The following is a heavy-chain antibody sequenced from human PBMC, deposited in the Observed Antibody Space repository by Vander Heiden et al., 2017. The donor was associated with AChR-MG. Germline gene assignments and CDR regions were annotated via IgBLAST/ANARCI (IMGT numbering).Heavy chain of an antibody. V-gene: IGHV3-23*01. D-gene: IGHD3-9*01. Sequence: EVQVLDSGGGMVTQGGSLRLSWAATGFLLDNYAMIWVRQVPGKGLEWVSGIVGSGGFTYYADYVKGRFTISGDNSQNTVYLQMNSLRAEDTAIYYCARDQYVLTGYYDSWGQGTLVTVSS. CDR2: IVGSGGFT. J-gene: IGHJ5*01. CDR3: ARDQYVLTGYYDS. CDR1: GFLLDNYA.